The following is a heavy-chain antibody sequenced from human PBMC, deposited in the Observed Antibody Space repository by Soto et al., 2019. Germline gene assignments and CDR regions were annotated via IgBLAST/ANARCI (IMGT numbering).Heavy chain of an antibody. Sequence: SETLSLTCSVSGGSISSSVYYWGWIRQPPGKGLEWIGSIKFSRSTSYNPSLKSRVTIAIDTSKNQFSLKLSSVTAADTAVYYCAREQYPPADAYNFGYWALGTPVTVSS. CDR3: AREQYPPADAYNFGY. J-gene: IGHJ4*02. CDR2: IKFSRST. D-gene: IGHD1-1*01. V-gene: IGHV4-39*02. CDR1: GGSISSSVYY.